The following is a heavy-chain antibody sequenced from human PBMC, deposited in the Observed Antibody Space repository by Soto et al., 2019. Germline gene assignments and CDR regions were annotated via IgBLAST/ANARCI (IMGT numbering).Heavy chain of an antibody. J-gene: IGHJ3*02. CDR2: TGGGGVST. CDR3: AKIVGGGSHHDAFDI. CDR1: GFTFRSYA. Sequence: EVQLLESGGGLVEPGGSLRLSCAASGFTFRSYAMTWVRQAPGKGLEWVSYTGGGGVSTYYADSVKGRFTSSRDDSKNTLYLKMNSLRAEDTALYYCAKIVGGGSHHDAFDIWGQGTMVTVSS. V-gene: IGHV3-23*01. D-gene: IGHD2-15*01.